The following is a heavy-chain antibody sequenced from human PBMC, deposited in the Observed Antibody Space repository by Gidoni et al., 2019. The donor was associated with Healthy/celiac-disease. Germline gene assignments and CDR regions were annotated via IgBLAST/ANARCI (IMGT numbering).Heavy chain of an antibody. J-gene: IGHJ4*02. CDR2: ISWNSGSI. V-gene: IGHV3-9*01. Sequence: EVQLVASGGGLVQPGRSLRLSCAASGFTFDDYAMHWVRQAPGKGLEWVSGISWNSGSIGYADSVKGRFTISRDNAKNSLYLQMNSLRAEDTALYYCAKDTRAAAAGPFDYWGQGTLVTVSS. CDR3: AKDTRAAAAGPFDY. D-gene: IGHD6-13*01. CDR1: GFTFDDYA.